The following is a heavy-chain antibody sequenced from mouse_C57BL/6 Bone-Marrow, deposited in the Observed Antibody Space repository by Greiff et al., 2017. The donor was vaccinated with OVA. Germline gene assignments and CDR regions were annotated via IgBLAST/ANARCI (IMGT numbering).Heavy chain of an antibody. Sequence: VQLKESGGGLVQPGESLKLSCESNEYEFPSHDMSWVRKTPEKRLELVAAINSDGGSTYYPDTMERRFIISRDNTKKTLYLQMSSLRSVDTALYYCASITTVVAAWFAYWGQGTLVTVSA. CDR3: ASITTVVAAWFAY. CDR1: EYEFPSHD. CDR2: INSDGGST. D-gene: IGHD1-1*01. J-gene: IGHJ3*01. V-gene: IGHV5-2*01.